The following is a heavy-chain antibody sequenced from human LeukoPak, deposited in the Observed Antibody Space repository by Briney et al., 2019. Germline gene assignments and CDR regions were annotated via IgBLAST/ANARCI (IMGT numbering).Heavy chain of an antibody. D-gene: IGHD6-13*01. CDR3: ARGAWSSSWYSYYMDV. J-gene: IGHJ6*03. CDR1: GFTFSSYS. V-gene: IGHV3-21*01. CDR2: ISSSSSYI. Sequence: GGSLRLSCAASGFTFSSYSMNWVRQAPGKGLEWVSSISSSSSYIYYADSVKGRFTISRDNAKNSLYLQMNSLRAEDTAVYYCARGAWSSSWYSYYMDVWGKGTTVTISS.